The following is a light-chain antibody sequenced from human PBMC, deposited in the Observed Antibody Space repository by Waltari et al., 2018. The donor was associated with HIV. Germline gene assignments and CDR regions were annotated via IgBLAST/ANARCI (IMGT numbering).Light chain of an antibody. V-gene: IGLV2-23*02. CDR2: EVT. CDR3: CSYAGSSSVV. J-gene: IGLJ2*01. CDR1: SSAVGSYNL. Sequence: QSALTQPASVSGSPGQSITISCTGTSSAVGSYNLVSWYQQHPGKAPKVMIYEVTKRPTGVSNRFSGSKSGNTASLTISGLQAEDEADYYCCSYAGSSSVVFGGGTKLTVL.